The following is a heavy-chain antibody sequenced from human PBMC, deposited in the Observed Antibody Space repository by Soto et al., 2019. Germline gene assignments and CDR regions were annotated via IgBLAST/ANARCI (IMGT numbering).Heavy chain of an antibody. CDR1: GGSISSYY. D-gene: IGHD6-6*01. Sequence: SETLSLTCTVSGGSISSYYWSWIRQPPGKGLEWIGYIYYSGSTNYNPSLKSRVTISVDTSKNQFSLKLSSVTAADTAVYYCARASSSGLDYWGQGTLVTVSS. J-gene: IGHJ4*02. V-gene: IGHV4-59*01. CDR2: IYYSGST. CDR3: ARASSSGLDY.